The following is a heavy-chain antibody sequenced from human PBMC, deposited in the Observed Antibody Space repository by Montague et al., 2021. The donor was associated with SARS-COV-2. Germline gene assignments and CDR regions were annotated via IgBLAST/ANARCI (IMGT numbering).Heavy chain of an antibody. Sequence: DYAVSVKSRITIYPDTSKNQFSLHLNFVTPEDTALYYCARDRLAVGTSLCMDVWGQGTTVTVSS. D-gene: IGHD1-1*01. J-gene: IGHJ6*02. V-gene: IGHV6-1*01. CDR3: ARDRLAVGTSLCMDV.